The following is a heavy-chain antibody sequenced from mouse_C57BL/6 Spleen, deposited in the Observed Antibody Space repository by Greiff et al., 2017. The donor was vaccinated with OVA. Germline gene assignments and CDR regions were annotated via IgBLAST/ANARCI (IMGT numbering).Heavy chain of an antibody. CDR1: GYTFTSYW. CDR2: IYPSDSET. Sequence: VQLQQPGAELVRPGSSVKLSCKASGYTFTSYWMDWVKQRPGQGLEWIGNIYPSDSETHYNQKFKDKATLTVDKSSSTAYMQLSSLTSEDSAVYYCARKGRSPCAYWGQGTLVTVSA. D-gene: IGHD1-1*01. J-gene: IGHJ3*01. CDR3: ARKGRSPCAY. V-gene: IGHV1-61*01.